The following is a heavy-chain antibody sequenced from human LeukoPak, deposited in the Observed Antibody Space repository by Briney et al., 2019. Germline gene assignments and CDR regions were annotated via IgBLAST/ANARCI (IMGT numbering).Heavy chain of an antibody. Sequence: PGGSLRLSCAASVVTFSSYKMNWGCEAPGKGVGWVSYISSSGSTIYYADSVKGRFTISRDNAKNSLYLQMNSLRAEDTAVYYCARARIAAAGTVRGVFDYWGQGTLVTVSS. V-gene: IGHV3-48*03. CDR1: VVTFSSYK. CDR3: ARARIAAAGTVRGVFDY. CDR2: ISSSGSTI. D-gene: IGHD6-13*01. J-gene: IGHJ4*02.